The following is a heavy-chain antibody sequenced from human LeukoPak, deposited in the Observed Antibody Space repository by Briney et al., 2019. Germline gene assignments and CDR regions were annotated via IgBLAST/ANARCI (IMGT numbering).Heavy chain of an antibody. J-gene: IGHJ3*02. CDR2: TRNKANSYTT. CDR1: GFSLSSYS. V-gene: IGHV3-72*01. CDR3: ARITYYYDSSGYSDAFDI. D-gene: IGHD3-22*01. Sequence: GGSLRLSCAASGFSLSSYSMDWVRQAPGKGLEWVGRTRNKANSYTTEYAASVKGRFTISRDDSKNSLYLQMNSLKTEDTAVYYCARITYYYDSSGYSDAFDIWGQGTMVTVSS.